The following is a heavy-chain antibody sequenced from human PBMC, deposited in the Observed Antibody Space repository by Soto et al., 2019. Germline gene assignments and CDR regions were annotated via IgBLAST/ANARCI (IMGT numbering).Heavy chain of an antibody. CDR3: AKEKEFTMVRGVISY. CDR2: ISGSGGST. Sequence: SXRLACAASGFTFSSYAMSWVRQAPGKGLEWVSAISGSGGSTYYADSVKGRFTISRDNSKNTLYLQMNSLRAEDTAVYYCAKEKEFTMVRGVISYWGQGTLVTGSS. CDR1: GFTFSSYA. D-gene: IGHD3-10*01. V-gene: IGHV3-23*01. J-gene: IGHJ4*02.